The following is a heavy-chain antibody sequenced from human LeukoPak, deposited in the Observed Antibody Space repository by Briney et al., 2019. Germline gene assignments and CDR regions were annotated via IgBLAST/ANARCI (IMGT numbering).Heavy chain of an antibody. D-gene: IGHD3-16*01. V-gene: IGHV1-69*13. Sequence: SVKVSCEASGGTFSSYAISWVRQAPGQGLEWMGGIIPIFGTANYAQKFQGRVTITADESTSTAYMELSSLRSEDTAVYYCAREGAEISRAFDIWGQGTMVTVSS. CDR2: IIPIFGTA. CDR1: GGTFSSYA. J-gene: IGHJ3*02. CDR3: AREGAEISRAFDI.